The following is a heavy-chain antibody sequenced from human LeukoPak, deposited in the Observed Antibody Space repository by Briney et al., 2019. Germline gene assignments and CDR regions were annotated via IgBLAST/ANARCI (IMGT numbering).Heavy chain of an antibody. CDR2: INPSGGST. CDR3: ARDDSNYVAYYYYGMDV. V-gene: IGHV1-46*01. J-gene: IGHJ6*02. D-gene: IGHD4-11*01. Sequence: ASVKVSCKASGYTFTSYYMHWVRQAPGQGLEWMGIINPSGGSTSYAQKFQGRVTMTRDTSTSTVYMELSSLRSEDTAVYYCARDDSNYVAYYYYGMDVWGQGTTVTVSS. CDR1: GYTFTSYY.